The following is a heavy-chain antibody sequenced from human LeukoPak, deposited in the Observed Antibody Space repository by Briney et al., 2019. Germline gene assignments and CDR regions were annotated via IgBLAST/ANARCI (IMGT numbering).Heavy chain of an antibody. CDR3: ARGPPRTAYYYYGMDV. V-gene: IGHV4-34*01. Sequence: SETLSLTCAVYGGSFSSYYWSWIRQPPGKGLEWIGEINHSGSTNYNPSLKSRVTISVDTSKNQFSLKLSSVTAADTAVYYCARGPPRTAYYYYGMDVWGQGTTVTVSS. CDR1: GGSFSSYY. CDR2: INHSGST. D-gene: IGHD1/OR15-1a*01. J-gene: IGHJ6*02.